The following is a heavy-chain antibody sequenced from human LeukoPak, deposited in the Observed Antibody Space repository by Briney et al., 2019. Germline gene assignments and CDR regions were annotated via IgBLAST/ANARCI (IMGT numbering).Heavy chain of an antibody. J-gene: IGHJ3*02. CDR3: ARRRRGYNGYEDAFDI. CDR1: GGSISSYY. V-gene: IGHV4-59*08. D-gene: IGHD5-12*01. Sequence: PSETLSLTCTVSGGSISSYYWSWIRQPPGKGLEWIGYIFNSGSTNYNPSLKSRVTISVHTSKNQFSLKVSSVTAADTAVYYCARRRRGYNGYEDAFDIWGQGTMATVSS. CDR2: IFNSGST.